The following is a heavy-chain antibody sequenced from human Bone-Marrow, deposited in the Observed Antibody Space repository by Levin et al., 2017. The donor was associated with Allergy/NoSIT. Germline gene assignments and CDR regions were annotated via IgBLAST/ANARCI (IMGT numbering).Heavy chain of an antibody. Sequence: GESLKISCKGSGYSFTSYWIAWVRQMPGKGLEWMGIIYPGDSDTTYSPSFQGQVTISADKSTSTAYLQWSSLKASDTAMYYCARLPPPVSSGWPQGIDYWGQGTLVTVSS. V-gene: IGHV5-51*01. D-gene: IGHD6-19*01. CDR3: ARLPPPVSSGWPQGIDY. CDR2: IYPGDSDT. CDR1: GYSFTSYW. J-gene: IGHJ4*02.